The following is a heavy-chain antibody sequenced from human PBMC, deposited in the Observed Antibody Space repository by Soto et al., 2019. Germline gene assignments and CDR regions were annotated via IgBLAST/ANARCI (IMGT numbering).Heavy chain of an antibody. CDR1: GFTFSSYG. Sequence: LRLSCAASGFTFSSYGMHWVRQAPGKGLEWVAVISYDGSNKYYADSVKGRFTISRDNSKNTLYLQMNSLRAEDTAVYYCAKVSHKLHYYYYGMEVWGQGTTVTVSS. CDR2: ISYDGSNK. J-gene: IGHJ6*02. V-gene: IGHV3-30*18. CDR3: AKVSHKLHYYYYGMEV. D-gene: IGHD3-10*01.